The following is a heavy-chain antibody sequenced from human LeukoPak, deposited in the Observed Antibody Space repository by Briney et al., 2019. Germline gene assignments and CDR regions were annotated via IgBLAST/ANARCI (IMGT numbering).Heavy chain of an antibody. CDR2: INPNSGGT. Sequence: ASVKVSCKASGGTFSSYAISWVRQAPGQGLEWMGWINPNSGGTNYAQKFQGWVTMTRNTSISTAYMELSRLTSDDTAVYYCARDYSSGWSYYGMDVWGQGTTVTVSS. D-gene: IGHD6-19*01. CDR1: GGTFSSYA. CDR3: ARDYSSGWSYYGMDV. J-gene: IGHJ6*02. V-gene: IGHV1-2*04.